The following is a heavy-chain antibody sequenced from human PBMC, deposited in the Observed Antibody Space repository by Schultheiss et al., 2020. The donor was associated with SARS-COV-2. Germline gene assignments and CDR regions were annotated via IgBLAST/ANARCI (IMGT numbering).Heavy chain of an antibody. Sequence: GGSLRLSCAASGFTFSDYYMSWIRQAPGKGLEWVSYISSSSSYTNYADSVKGRFTISRDNSKNTLYLQMNSLRAEDTAVYYCAKDWIDDFWSGYYVWNYVMDVWPRDHGHRLL. CDR2: ISSSSSYT. CDR3: AKDWIDDFWSGYYVWNYVMDV. CDR1: GFTFSDYY. J-gene: IGHJ6*02. V-gene: IGHV3-11*06. D-gene: IGHD3-3*01.